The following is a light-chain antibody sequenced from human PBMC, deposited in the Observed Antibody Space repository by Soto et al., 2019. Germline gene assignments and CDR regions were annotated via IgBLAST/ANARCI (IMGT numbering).Light chain of an antibody. Sequence: DIQMTQSPSTLSASVGDRVTITCRASQSISSWLAWYQQKPGKAPKLLIYDASSLESGVPSRFSGSGSGTEFTLTISSLQPDDFATYYCQQYNSYWPFGHGT. J-gene: IGKJ1*01. V-gene: IGKV1-5*01. CDR1: QSISSW. CDR3: QQYNSYWP. CDR2: DAS.